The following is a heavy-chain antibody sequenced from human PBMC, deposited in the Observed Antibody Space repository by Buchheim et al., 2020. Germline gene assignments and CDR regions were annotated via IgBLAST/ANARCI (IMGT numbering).Heavy chain of an antibody. CDR1: GYTFTSYY. D-gene: IGHD3-9*01. J-gene: IGHJ4*02. V-gene: IGHV1-46*01. CDR3: AREGILTGYSRKDFDY. Sequence: QVQLVQSGAEVKKPGASVKVSCKASGYTFTSYYMHWVRQAPGQGLEWMGIINPIVGSTSYAQKFQGRVTMTRDTSTSTAYMELSSLRSEDTAVYYCAREGILTGYSRKDFDYWGQGTL. CDR2: INPIVGST.